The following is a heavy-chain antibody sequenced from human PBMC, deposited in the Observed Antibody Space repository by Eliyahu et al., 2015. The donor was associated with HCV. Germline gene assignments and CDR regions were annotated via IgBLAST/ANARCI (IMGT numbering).Heavy chain of an antibody. CDR2: IYYSGST. V-gene: IGHV4-39*07. J-gene: IGHJ4*02. Sequence: QLQLQESGPGLVKPSETLSLTCTVSGGSIXSSSYYWGXIRQPPGKGLEWIGSIYYSGSTYYNPSLKSRVTISVDTSKNQFSLKLSSVTAADTAVYYCARDRGYSYGYTDYWGQGTLVTVSS. CDR1: GGSIXSSSYY. CDR3: ARDRGYSYGYTDY. D-gene: IGHD5-18*01.